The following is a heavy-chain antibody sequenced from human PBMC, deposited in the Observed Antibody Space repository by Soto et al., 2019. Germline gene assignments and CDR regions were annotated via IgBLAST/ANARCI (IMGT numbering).Heavy chain of an antibody. J-gene: IGHJ1*01. CDR2: IYYSGST. CDR3: ARHAFSGSYTFQH. D-gene: IGHD1-26*01. V-gene: IGHV4-59*08. Sequence: QVQLQESGPGLVKPSETLSLTCTVSGGSISSYYWSWIRQPPGKGLEWIGYIYYSGSTNYNPSLKIPVTISVDTSKNQFSLQLSSVTAADTAVYYCARHAFSGSYTFQHWGQGTLVTVSS. CDR1: GGSISSYY.